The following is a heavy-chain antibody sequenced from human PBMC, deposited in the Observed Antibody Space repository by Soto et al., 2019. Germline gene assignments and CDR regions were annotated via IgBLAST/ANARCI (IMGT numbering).Heavy chain of an antibody. CDR3: ASHHKIAAAGTDY. CDR1: GFTFSSYS. CDR2: ISSSSSYI. D-gene: IGHD6-13*01. J-gene: IGHJ4*02. Sequence: EVQLVESGGGLVKPGGSLRLSCAASGFTFSSYSMNWVRQAPGKGLEWVSSISSSSSYIYYADSVKGRFTISRDNAKNSLYRQKNSLRAEDTAVYYCASHHKIAAAGTDYWGQGTLVTVSS. V-gene: IGHV3-21*01.